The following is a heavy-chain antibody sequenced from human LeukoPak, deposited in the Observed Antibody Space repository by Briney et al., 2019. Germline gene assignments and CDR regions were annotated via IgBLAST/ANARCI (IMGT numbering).Heavy chain of an antibody. CDR3: ARYCSSTSCLGQGAFDI. CDR2: IKQDGSEK. V-gene: IGHV3-7*01. J-gene: IGHJ3*02. Sequence: GGSLRLSCAASGFTFSSYWMSWVRQAPGKGLEWVANIKQDGSEKYYVDSVKGRFTISRDNAKNSLYLQMNSLRAEDTAVYYCARYCSSTSCLGQGAFDIWGQGTMVTVSS. D-gene: IGHD2-2*01. CDR1: GFTFSSYW.